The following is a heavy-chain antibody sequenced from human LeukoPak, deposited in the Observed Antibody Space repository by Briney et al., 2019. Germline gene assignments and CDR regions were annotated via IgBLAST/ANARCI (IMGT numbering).Heavy chain of an antibody. Sequence: SETLSLTCTVSGGSMSSSSYYWGWIRQPPGKGLEWIGSIYYSESTYQNPSLKSRVTISVDTSKNQFSLKLSSVTAADTAVYYCARDPGRGYGAFDYWGQGTLVTVSS. CDR1: GGSMSSSSYY. D-gene: IGHD3-10*01. CDR2: IYYSEST. CDR3: ARDPGRGYGAFDY. V-gene: IGHV4-39*07. J-gene: IGHJ4*02.